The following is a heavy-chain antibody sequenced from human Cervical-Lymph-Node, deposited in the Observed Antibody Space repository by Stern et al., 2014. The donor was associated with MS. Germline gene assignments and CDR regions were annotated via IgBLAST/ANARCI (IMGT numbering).Heavy chain of an antibody. CDR2: SSGSGGST. V-gene: IGHV3-23*04. CDR1: GFTFSSYA. CDR3: AKHYSYYFDY. Sequence: EVQLVESGGGLVQPGGSLRLSCAASGFTFSSYAMSWVRQAPGKGLEWVSASSGSGGSTYDADSGKGRFTISRDNSKNTLYVQMNSLRAEDTAVYYWAKHYSYYFDYWGQGTLVTVSS. J-gene: IGHJ4*02. D-gene: IGHD4-11*01.